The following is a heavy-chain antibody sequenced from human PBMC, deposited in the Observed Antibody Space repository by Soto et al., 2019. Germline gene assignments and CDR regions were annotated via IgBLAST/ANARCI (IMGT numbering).Heavy chain of an antibody. CDR1: GVSISSNDYY. D-gene: IGHD4-4*01. CDR2: VYYSVTT. CDR3: ARRRASSNYYFDY. Sequence: PSETLSLTCTVSGVSISSNDYYWGWVRQPPGKGLEWIGNVYYSVTTYYNPSLKSRLTISVDTSKNQFSLKLSSVTAADTAVYYCARRRASSNYYFDYWGQGTLVTVSS. J-gene: IGHJ4*02. V-gene: IGHV4-39*01.